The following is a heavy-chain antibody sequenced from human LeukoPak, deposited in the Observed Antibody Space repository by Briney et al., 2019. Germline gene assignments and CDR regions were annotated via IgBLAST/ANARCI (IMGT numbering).Heavy chain of an antibody. CDR2: INPSGGST. CDR3: AKDITPLVVRGATIDY. CDR1: GYTFTSYY. J-gene: IGHJ4*02. V-gene: IGHV1-46*01. D-gene: IGHD3-10*01. Sequence: ASVKVSCKASGYTFTSYYMHWVRQAPGQGLEWMGIINPSGGSTSYAQKFQGRVTMTRDMSTSTVYMELSSLRAEDTALYYCAKDITPLVVRGATIDYWGQGTLVTVSS.